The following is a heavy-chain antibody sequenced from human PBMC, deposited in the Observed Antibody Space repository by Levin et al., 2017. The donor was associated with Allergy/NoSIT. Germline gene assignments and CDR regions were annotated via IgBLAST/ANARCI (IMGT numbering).Heavy chain of an antibody. D-gene: IGHD3-9*01. V-gene: IGHV3-33*01. CDR1: GFTFRSYG. Sequence: GESLKISCAASGFTFRSYGIHWVRQAPGKGLEWVALIWYDGSNKYYADSVKGRFTISRDNSKNTGSLQMNSLRAEDTAVYYCAREDILTTHYYYYGMDVWGQGTTVTVSS. CDR3: AREDILTTHYYYYGMDV. J-gene: IGHJ6*02. CDR2: IWYDGSNK.